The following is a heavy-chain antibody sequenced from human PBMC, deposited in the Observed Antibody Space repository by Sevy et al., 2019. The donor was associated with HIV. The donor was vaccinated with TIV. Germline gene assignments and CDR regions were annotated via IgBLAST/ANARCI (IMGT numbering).Heavy chain of an antibody. CDR3: ATTGYSSSWYLHYAMDV. V-gene: IGHV3-53*01. CDR1: GFTVGSNY. D-gene: IGHD6-13*01. J-gene: IGHJ6*02. Sequence: GGSLRLSCAASGFTVGSNYMSWVRQAPGKGLEWVSVIYSGGSTYYADSVKGRFTISRDNSKNTLYLQMNSLRAEDTAVYYCATTGYSSSWYLHYAMDVWGQGTTVTVS. CDR2: IYSGGST.